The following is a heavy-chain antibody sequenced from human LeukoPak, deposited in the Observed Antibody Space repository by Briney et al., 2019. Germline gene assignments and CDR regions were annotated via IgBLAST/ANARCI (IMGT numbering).Heavy chain of an antibody. J-gene: IGHJ3*01. Sequence: SETLSLTCTVSGYSISSGYYWGWIRQPPGKGLEWIRSIYHSGSTYYNPSLKSRVTISVDTSKNQFSLKLSSVTAADTAVYYCARHITVTYDAFDLWGRGTMVTVSS. CDR1: GYSISSGYY. V-gene: IGHV4-38-2*02. CDR2: IYHSGST. D-gene: IGHD6-19*01. CDR3: ARHITVTYDAFDL.